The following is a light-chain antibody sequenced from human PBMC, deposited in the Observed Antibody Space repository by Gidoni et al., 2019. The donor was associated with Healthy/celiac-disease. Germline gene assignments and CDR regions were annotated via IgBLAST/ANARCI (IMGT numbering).Light chain of an antibody. CDR3: QQLNSYPFT. V-gene: IGKV1-9*01. CDR2: AAF. J-gene: IGKJ3*01. Sequence: IQLTQSPSSLSASVGDRVTITCRASQGISSYLAWYQQKPGKAPTLLIYAAFTLQSGVTSRFSGSGSGTDFTITISSLQPEDFATYYCQQLNSYPFTFGPXTKVDIK. CDR1: QGISSY.